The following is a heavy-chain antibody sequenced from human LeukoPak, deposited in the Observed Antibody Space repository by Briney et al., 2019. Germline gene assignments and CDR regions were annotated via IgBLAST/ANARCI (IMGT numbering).Heavy chain of an antibody. Sequence: GGSLRLSCAASGFTLSSHAMSWVRQAPGKGLEWVSAIHSGGGTHYADSVRGRFTVSRHNSQSTLYLQMNSLKAEGTAVYYCARARQFGSGWTAYFDHWGQGTLVTVSS. CDR3: ARARQFGSGWTAYFDH. J-gene: IGHJ4*02. CDR1: GFTLSSHA. D-gene: IGHD6-19*01. V-gene: IGHV3-23*01. CDR2: IHSGGGT.